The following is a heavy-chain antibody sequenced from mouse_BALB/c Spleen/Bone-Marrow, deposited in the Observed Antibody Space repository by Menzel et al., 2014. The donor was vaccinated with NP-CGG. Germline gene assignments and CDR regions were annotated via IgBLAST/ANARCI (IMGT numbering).Heavy chain of an antibody. V-gene: IGHV1S53*01. D-gene: IGHD2-1*01. CDR3: RRSVGNPFDH. Sequence: QVTLKVSDAELVKPGASVKISCKASGYTFTDHAIHWVKQKPEQGLEWIGYISPGNGDIKYNEKFKGKATLTADKSSSTAYMQLSGLTSEDSAVYICRRSVGNPFDHWGQGTTLTVSS. J-gene: IGHJ2*01. CDR2: ISPGNGDI. CDR1: GYTFTDHA.